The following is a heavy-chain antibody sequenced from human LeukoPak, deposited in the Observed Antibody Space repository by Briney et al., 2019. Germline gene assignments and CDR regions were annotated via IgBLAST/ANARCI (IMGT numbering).Heavy chain of an antibody. V-gene: IGHV3-74*01. D-gene: IGHD2-2*02. CDR1: GFSFSNYW. CDR3: AKIPNYFES. J-gene: IGHJ4*02. CDR2: INSYGSAT. Sequence: VWSLRLSCAASGFSFSNYWLHWVRQAPGKGLVWVTRINSYGSATYYADSVQGRFTISRDNAKNTLYPQMNRLTPEDTAMYFFAKIPNYFESWGEGTPVTVSS.